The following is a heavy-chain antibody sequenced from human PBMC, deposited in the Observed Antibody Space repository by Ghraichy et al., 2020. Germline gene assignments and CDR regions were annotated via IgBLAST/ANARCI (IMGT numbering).Heavy chain of an antibody. CDR3: ARHLNDRDGYNQKAFDP. CDR2: IYYSWST. V-gene: IGHV4-39*01. CDR1: GGSISSSSYF. Sequence: SQTLSLTCTVSGGSISSSSYFWCWIRQPPSQFLSWIWSIYYSWSTYYNPSLKRRVTISVDTSKNQFSLQLSSVTAADTAVYYCARHLNDRDGYNQKAFDPWGKGTRVTGSS. D-gene: IGHD5-24*01. J-gene: IGHJ5*02.